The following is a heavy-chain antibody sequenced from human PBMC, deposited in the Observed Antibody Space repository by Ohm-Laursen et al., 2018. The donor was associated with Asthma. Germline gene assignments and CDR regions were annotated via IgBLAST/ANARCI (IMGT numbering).Heavy chain of an antibody. Sequence: SLRLSCSASGFTFSSYGMHWVRQAPGKGLEWVTVISYDGSNKYYADSVKGRFTISRDNSKNTLYLQMNSLRAEDTAVYYCARDLLNWDAAFDVWGQGTMVTVSS. V-gene: IGHV3-30*03. CDR2: ISYDGSNK. CDR3: ARDLLNWDAAFDV. J-gene: IGHJ3*01. D-gene: IGHD1-26*01. CDR1: GFTFSSYG.